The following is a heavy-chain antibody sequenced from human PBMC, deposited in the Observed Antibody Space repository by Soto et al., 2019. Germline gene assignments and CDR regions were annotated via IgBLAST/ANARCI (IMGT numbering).Heavy chain of an antibody. V-gene: IGHV1-69*12. D-gene: IGHD3-10*01. CDR1: GGTFSSYA. CDR3: ARVRKSLWFGELLIQGHVYYGMDV. Sequence: QVQLVQSGAEVKKPGSSVKVSCKASGGTFSSYAISWVRQAPGQGLEWMGGIIPIFGTANYAQKFQGRVTITADEATSTAYMELSSLRSEDAAVYYCARVRKSLWFGELLIQGHVYYGMDVWGQGTTVTVSS. CDR2: IIPIFGTA. J-gene: IGHJ6*02.